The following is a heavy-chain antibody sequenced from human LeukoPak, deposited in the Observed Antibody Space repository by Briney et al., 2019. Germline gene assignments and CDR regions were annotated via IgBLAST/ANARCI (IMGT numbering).Heavy chain of an antibody. V-gene: IGHV3-30*04. CDR3: ARDGYDLDTPMVSTIFDY. CDR1: GFTFSSYA. CDR2: ISYDGRNK. Sequence: PGGSLRLSCAASGFTFSSYAMHWVRQAPGKGLEWVAVISYDGRNKYYADSVKGRFSISRDNSKSTLYLQMNSLRVEDTAVYYCARDGYDLDTPMVSTIFDYWGQGTLVTVSS. J-gene: IGHJ4*02. D-gene: IGHD5-18*01.